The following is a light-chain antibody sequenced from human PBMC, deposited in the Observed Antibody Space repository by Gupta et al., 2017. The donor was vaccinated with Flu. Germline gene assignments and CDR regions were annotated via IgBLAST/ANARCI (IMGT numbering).Light chain of an antibody. Sequence: QSALTQPPSASGSPGQSVTISRTGSSSDVGGYNYVSWYQQYPGKAPKLMIYEVSKRPSGVPDRFSGSKSGNTASLTVSGLQAEDEADYYCSSYAGSNDYVFGTGTKVTVL. V-gene: IGLV2-8*01. J-gene: IGLJ1*01. CDR3: SSYAGSNDYV. CDR1: SSDVGGYNY. CDR2: EVS.